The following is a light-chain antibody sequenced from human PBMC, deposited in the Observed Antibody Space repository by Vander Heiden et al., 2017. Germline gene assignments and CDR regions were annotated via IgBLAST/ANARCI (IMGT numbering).Light chain of an antibody. CDR2: LYSDGSQ. Sequence: QLELTQSPSASASLGDPVTLTCTLSSGHTTYVITWHQQQPDKAPRYLMTLYSDGSQTKGDGIPDRFSGSSSGAERYLTISSLQSEDEADYYCQTWGIGIQVFGGGTKLTVL. CDR3: QTWGIGIQV. J-gene: IGLJ2*01. CDR1: SGHTTYV. V-gene: IGLV4-69*01.